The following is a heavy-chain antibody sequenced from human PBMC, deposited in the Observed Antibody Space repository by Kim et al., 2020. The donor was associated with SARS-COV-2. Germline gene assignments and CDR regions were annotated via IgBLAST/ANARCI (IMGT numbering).Heavy chain of an antibody. V-gene: IGHV3-21*01. CDR2: ISSSSSYI. D-gene: IGHD2-21*02. CDR3: ARDAISGAYCGGDCSPLRNYYGMDV. J-gene: IGHJ6*02. Sequence: GGSLRLSCAASGFTFSSYSMNWVRQAPGKGLEWVSSISSSSSYIYYADSVKGRFTISRDNAKNSLYLQMNSLRAEDTAVYYCARDAISGAYCGGDCSPLRNYYGMDVWGQGTTVTVSS. CDR1: GFTFSSYS.